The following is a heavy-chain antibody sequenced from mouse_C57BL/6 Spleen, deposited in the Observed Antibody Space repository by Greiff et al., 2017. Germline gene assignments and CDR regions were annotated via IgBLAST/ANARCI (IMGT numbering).Heavy chain of an antibody. CDR3: AKSGYYDYDGTYDAMDY. CDR1: GYTFTSYW. V-gene: IGHV1-7*01. D-gene: IGHD2-4*01. J-gene: IGHJ4*01. CDR2: INPSSGST. Sequence: QVQLQQSGADLVQPGASVKLSCKASGYTFTSYWMHWVKQRPGQGLEWIGYINPSSGSTKYNQKFKDKATLTADKSSSTAYMQLRSLTYEDAAVYYCAKSGYYDYDGTYDAMDYGGQGTSVTVSA.